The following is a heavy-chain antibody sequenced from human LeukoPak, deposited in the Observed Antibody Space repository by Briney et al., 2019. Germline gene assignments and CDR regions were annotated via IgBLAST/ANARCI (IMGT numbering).Heavy chain of an antibody. Sequence: SETLSLTCTVSGGSISSYYWSWMRQPPGKGLEWVGYIYYSGNTNYNPSLKSRVTISVDTSKNQFSLKLSSVTAADTAVYYCARGGYSYGYLNWFDPWGQGILVTVSS. J-gene: IGHJ5*02. V-gene: IGHV4-59*01. CDR3: ARGGYSYGYLNWFDP. CDR1: GGSISSYY. D-gene: IGHD5-18*01. CDR2: IYYSGNT.